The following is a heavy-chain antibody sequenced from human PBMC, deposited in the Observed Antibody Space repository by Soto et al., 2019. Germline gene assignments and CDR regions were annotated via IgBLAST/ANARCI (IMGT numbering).Heavy chain of an antibody. J-gene: IGHJ5*02. V-gene: IGHV1-69*01. D-gene: IGHD6-6*01. CDR1: GGTFSSYA. Sequence: QVQLVQSGAEVKKPGSSVKVSCKASGGTFSSYAISWVRQAPGQGLEWMGGIIPIFGTANHAQKFQGRVTITADESTSTAYMELSSLRSEDTAVYYCARTYSSSMGPDDLGPFDPWGQGTLVTVSS. CDR2: IIPIFGTA. CDR3: ARTYSSSMGPDDLGPFDP.